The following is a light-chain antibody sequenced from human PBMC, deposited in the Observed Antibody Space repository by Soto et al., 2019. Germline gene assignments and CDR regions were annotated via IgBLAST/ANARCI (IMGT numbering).Light chain of an antibody. J-gene: IGKJ2*01. CDR2: GAS. CDR1: QTISSSY. CDR3: QQYGGSPPYT. Sequence: VLTPSPGTLSLSPGERATISCRASQTISSSYLAWYQHKPGQAPRLLIYGASSRATGIPHRFSGSGSGTDFTLTISRLEPEDCGVYYCQQYGGSPPYTFGQGTRLEIK. V-gene: IGKV3-20*01.